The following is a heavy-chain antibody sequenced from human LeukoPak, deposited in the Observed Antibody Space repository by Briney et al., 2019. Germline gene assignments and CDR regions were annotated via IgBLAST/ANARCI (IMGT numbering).Heavy chain of an antibody. J-gene: IGHJ4*02. CDR1: GFTFSSYA. CDR2: VSGGGGST. D-gene: IGHD3-3*01. Sequence: GGSLRLSCAASGFTFSSYAMSWVRQAPGKGLEWVSAVSGGGGSTYYADSVKGRFTISRDNSKNTLYLQMNSLRAEDTAVYYCAKSLAGFSSGYPDWGQGTLVTVSS. CDR3: AKSLAGFSSGYPD. V-gene: IGHV3-23*01.